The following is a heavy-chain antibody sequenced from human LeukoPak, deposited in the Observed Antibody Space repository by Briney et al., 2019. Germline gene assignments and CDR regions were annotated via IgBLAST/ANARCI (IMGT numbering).Heavy chain of an antibody. CDR1: GGSISSSSYY. Sequence: PSETLSLTCTVSGGSISSSSYYWGWIRQPPGKGLEWIGSIYYSGSTYYNPSLKSRVTISVDTSKNQFSLKLSSVTAADTAVYYCARGAWNYVLPDLAFDIWGQGTMVTVSS. CDR3: ARGAWNYVLPDLAFDI. CDR2: IYYSGST. D-gene: IGHD1-7*01. V-gene: IGHV4-39*07. J-gene: IGHJ3*02.